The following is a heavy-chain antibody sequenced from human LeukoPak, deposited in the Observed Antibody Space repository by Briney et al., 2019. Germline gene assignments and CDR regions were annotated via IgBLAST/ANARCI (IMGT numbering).Heavy chain of an antibody. D-gene: IGHD3-10*01. CDR1: GFTFSNAW. V-gene: IGHV3-15*01. CDR2: IKSKTDGGTT. J-gene: IGHJ6*03. Sequence: PGGSLRLSCAASGFTFSNAWMTWVRQAPGKGLEWAGRIKSKTDGGTTDYAAPVKGRFTISRDDSKTTLSLQMNILKTEDTAVYYCTTIGYMDVWGKGTTVTVSS. CDR3: TTIGYMDV.